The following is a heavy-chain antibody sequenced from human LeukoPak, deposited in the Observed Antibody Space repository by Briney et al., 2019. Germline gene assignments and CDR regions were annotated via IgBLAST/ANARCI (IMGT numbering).Heavy chain of an antibody. CDR1: GYTFTSYA. CDR2: INAGNGNT. D-gene: IGHD2-2*01. J-gene: IGHJ5*02. Sequence: GASVKVSRKASGYTFTSYAMHRVRQAPGQRLEWMGWINAGNGNTKYSQKFQGRVTITRDTSASTAYMELSSLRSEDTAVYYCARGYCSSTSCYPSWFDPWGQGTLVTVSS. CDR3: ARGYCSSTSCYPSWFDP. V-gene: IGHV1-3*01.